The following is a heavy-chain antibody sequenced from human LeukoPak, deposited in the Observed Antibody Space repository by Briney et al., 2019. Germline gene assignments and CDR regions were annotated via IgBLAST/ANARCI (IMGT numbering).Heavy chain of an antibody. CDR2: INHSGST. Sequence: SETPSLTCAVYGGSFSGYYWSWIRQPPGKGLEWIGEINHSGSTNYNPSLKSRVTISVDTSKNQFSLKLSSVTAADTAVYYCARASKWLVNDYWGQGTLVTVSS. V-gene: IGHV4-34*01. D-gene: IGHD6-19*01. CDR1: GGSFSGYY. J-gene: IGHJ4*02. CDR3: ARASKWLVNDY.